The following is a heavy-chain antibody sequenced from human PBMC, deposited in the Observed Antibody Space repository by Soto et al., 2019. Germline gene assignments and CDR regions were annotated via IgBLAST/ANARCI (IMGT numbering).Heavy chain of an antibody. CDR2: INAGNGNT. Sequence: QLQLVQSGAEVKKPGASVKVSCKASGYTFTSYAMHWVRQAPGQRLEWMGWINAGNGNTKYSQKFQGRVTITRDTSASTAYMELSSLRSEDTAVYYCGRGSGLHWFDPWGQGALVTVSS. V-gene: IGHV1-3*01. D-gene: IGHD3-10*01. CDR3: GRGSGLHWFDP. CDR1: GYTFTSYA. J-gene: IGHJ5*02.